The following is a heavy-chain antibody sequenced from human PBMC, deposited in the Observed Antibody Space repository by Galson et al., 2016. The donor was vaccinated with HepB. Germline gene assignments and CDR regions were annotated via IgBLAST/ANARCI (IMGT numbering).Heavy chain of an antibody. CDR1: GYTFTSYA. V-gene: IGHV1-3*01. J-gene: IGHJ4*02. CDR2: INAGNGNT. Sequence: SVKVSCKASGYTFTSYAMHWVRQAPGQRLEWMGWINAGNGNTKYSQKFQGRVTITRDTSASTAYMELSSLRSEDTAVYYCARVRITIFGVVTPLDYWGQGTLVTVSS. D-gene: IGHD3-3*01. CDR3: ARVRITIFGVVTPLDY.